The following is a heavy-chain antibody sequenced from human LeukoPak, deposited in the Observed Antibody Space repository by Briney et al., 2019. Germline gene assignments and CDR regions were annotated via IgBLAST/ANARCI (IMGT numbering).Heavy chain of an antibody. CDR1: GYTFTSYG. CDR2: MNPNSGNT. V-gene: IGHV1-8*03. J-gene: IGHJ4*02. CDR3: ARPGPYYDFWSGYYSPRDFDY. Sequence: ASVKVSCKASGYTFTSYGINWVRQATGQGLEWMGWMNPNSGNTGYAQKFQGRVTITRNTSISTAYMELSSLRSEDTAVYYCARPGPYYDFWSGYYSPRDFDYWGQGTLVTVPS. D-gene: IGHD3-3*01.